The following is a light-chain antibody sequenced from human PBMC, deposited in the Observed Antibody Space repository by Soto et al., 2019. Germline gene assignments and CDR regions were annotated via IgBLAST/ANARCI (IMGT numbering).Light chain of an antibody. J-gene: IGKJ2*01. CDR2: AAS. V-gene: IGKV1-39*01. Sequence: DIQLTQSPSSLSASVGDRVTITCRASQSIGNYLNWYLQKPGKAPQLLIHAASSLQTGVTSRFSGRVSGTEVTLTIISLQPEDFASFDCQRSFSTPPTVGQGTKLAIK. CDR3: QRSFSTPPT. CDR1: QSIGNY.